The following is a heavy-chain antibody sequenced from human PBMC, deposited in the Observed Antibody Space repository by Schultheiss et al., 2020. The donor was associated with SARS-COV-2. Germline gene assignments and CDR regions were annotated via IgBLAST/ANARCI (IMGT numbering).Heavy chain of an antibody. CDR2: ISGSGGST. CDR3: AKDGYSSSWYSGAYFDY. CDR1: GFTFSSYA. J-gene: IGHJ4*02. Sequence: GESLKISCAASGFTFSSYAMSWVRQAPGKGLEWVSAISGSGGSTYYADSVKGRFTISRDNSKNTLYLQMNSLRAEDTAVYYCAKDGYSSSWYSGAYFDYWGQGTLVTVSS. V-gene: IGHV3-23*01. D-gene: IGHD6-13*01.